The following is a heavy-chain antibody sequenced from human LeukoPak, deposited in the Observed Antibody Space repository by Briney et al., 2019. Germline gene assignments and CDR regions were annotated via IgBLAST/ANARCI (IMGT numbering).Heavy chain of an antibody. CDR2: ISGSGGST. CDR1: GFTFSSYA. V-gene: IGHV3-23*01. D-gene: IGHD6-19*01. J-gene: IGHJ1*01. Sequence: GPLRLSCAASGFTFSSYAMSWVRQAPGKGLEWVSAISGSGGSTYYADSVKGRFTISRDNSKNTLYLQMNSLRAEDTAVYYCAKDLYSSGWVAQHWGQGTLVTVFS. CDR3: AKDLYSSGWVAQH.